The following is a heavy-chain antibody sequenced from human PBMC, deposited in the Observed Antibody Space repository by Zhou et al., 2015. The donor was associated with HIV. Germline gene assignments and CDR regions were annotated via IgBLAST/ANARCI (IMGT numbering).Heavy chain of an antibody. J-gene: IGHJ4*02. CDR1: GFTFDDYG. D-gene: IGHD3-22*01. CDR3: ARDRTPTYYYDSSGYYPFDY. V-gene: IGHV3-20*04. CDR2: INWNGGST. Sequence: EVQLVESGRRVVRPGGSLRLSCAVSGFTFDDYGMNWVRQAPGKGLEWVSGINWNGGSTGYADSVKGRFTISRDNAKNSLYLQMNSLRAEDTALYYCARDRTPTYYYDSSGYYPFDYWGQGTRVTVSS.